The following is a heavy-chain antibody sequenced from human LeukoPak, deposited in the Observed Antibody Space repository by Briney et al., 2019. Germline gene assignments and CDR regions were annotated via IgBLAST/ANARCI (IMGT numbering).Heavy chain of an antibody. CDR1: GYSLSSGYY. CDR3: ARHRGNLVADY. J-gene: IGHJ4*02. Sequence: SETLSLTCAVSGYSLSSGYYWGWIRQPPGKGLEWIGSIYHSGSTYYNPSLKSRVTISVNTSKNQFSLKLSSVTAADTAVYYCARHRGNLVADYWGQGTLVTVSS. CDR2: IYHSGST. D-gene: IGHD2-8*02. V-gene: IGHV4-38-2*01.